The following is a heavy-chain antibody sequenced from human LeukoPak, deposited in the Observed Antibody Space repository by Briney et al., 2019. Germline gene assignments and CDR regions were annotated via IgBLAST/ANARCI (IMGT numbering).Heavy chain of an antibody. CDR1: GGSISSDDYY. CDR3: NYYGSGSPDAFDI. V-gene: IGHV4-30-4*01. J-gene: IGHJ3*02. D-gene: IGHD3-10*01. CDR2: IYYSGST. Sequence: PSETLSLTCTVSGGSISSDDYYWSWIRQPPGKGLEWIGYIYYSGSTYYNPSLKSRVTLSVDTSKNQFSLKLSSVTAADTAVYYCNYYGSGSPDAFDIWGQGTMVTVSS.